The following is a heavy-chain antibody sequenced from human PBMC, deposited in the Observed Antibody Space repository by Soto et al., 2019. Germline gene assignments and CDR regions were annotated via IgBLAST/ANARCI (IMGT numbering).Heavy chain of an antibody. J-gene: IGHJ5*02. D-gene: IGHD3-10*01. CDR2: IYYGGST. Sequence: SETLSLTCAVSGGSISSGDFSWNWIRQPPGKGLEYIGYIYYGGSTYYNPSLQSRVTMSVDRSRNQFSLKLSSVTAADTAVYYCARELFGRSVWFDPWGQGTLVTVSS. V-gene: IGHV4-30-2*01. CDR3: ARELFGRSVWFDP. CDR1: GGSISSGDFS.